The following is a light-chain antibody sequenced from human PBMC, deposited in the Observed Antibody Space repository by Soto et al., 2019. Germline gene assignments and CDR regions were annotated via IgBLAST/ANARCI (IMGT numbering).Light chain of an antibody. CDR3: QQYNNWPHT. Sequence: EIVMTQSPATLSVSPGERATLSCRASQSVSSRLAWFQQKPGQAPRLLIYFASTRATGVPARFSSSGSGTEFTLTISSLQSEDFAVYYCQQYNNWPHTFGQGTKLEIK. CDR2: FAS. CDR1: QSVSSR. J-gene: IGKJ2*01. V-gene: IGKV3-15*01.